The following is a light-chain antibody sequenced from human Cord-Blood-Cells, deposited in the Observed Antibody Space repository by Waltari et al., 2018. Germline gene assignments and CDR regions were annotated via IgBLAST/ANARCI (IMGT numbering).Light chain of an antibody. J-gene: IGLJ1*01. V-gene: IGLV2-23*01. CDR1: SSDVGSYNL. CDR2: EGS. CDR3: CSYAGSSTFYV. Sequence: QSALTQPASVSGSLGQSITISCPGTSSDVGSYNLASWYQQHPGKAPKLMIYEGSKRPSGVSNRFSGSKSGNTASLTISGLQAEDEADYYCCSYAGSSTFYVFGTGTKVTVL.